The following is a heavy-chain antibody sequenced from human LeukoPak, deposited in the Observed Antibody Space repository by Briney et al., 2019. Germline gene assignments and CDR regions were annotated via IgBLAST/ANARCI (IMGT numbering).Heavy chain of an antibody. CDR3: ARDRDYGDYNTQDLFVY. J-gene: IGHJ4*02. CDR2: ISAYNGNT. Sequence: ASVKVSCKASGYSFTNFGISWVRQAPGQGLEWMGWISAYNGNTNYAQRLQGRVTMTTDTSTSTAYMELRSLRSDDTAVYYCARDRDYGDYNTQDLFVYWGQGTLVTVSS. CDR1: GYSFTNFG. V-gene: IGHV1-18*01. D-gene: IGHD4-17*01.